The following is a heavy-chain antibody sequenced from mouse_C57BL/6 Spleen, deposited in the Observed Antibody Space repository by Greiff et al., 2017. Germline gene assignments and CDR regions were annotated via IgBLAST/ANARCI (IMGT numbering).Heavy chain of an antibody. V-gene: IGHV1-52*01. CDR1: GYTFTSYW. D-gene: IGHD1-1*01. J-gene: IGHJ4*01. Sequence: QVQLQQPGAELVRPGSSVKLSCKASGYTFTSYWMHWVKQRPIQGLEWIGNIDPSDSETHYNQKFKDKATLTVDKSSSTAYMQLSSLTSEDSAVYYGARGYYGSSPYYYAMDYWGQGTSGTVSS. CDR2: IDPSDSET. CDR3: ARGYYGSSPYYYAMDY.